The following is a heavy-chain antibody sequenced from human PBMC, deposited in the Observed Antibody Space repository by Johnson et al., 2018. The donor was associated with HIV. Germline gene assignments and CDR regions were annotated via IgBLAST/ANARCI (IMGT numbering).Heavy chain of an antibody. CDR3: EKDRILSGYGPGAFDI. D-gene: IGHD5-12*01. Sequence: VQLVESGGGLVQPGRSLRLSCAASGFTFDDYAMHWVRQAPGKGLEWVSGISWNSGSIGYADSVKGRFTISRDNSKNTLYLQMNSLRAEDTAVYYCEKDRILSGYGPGAFDIWGQGTMVTVSS. CDR1: GFTFDDYA. J-gene: IGHJ3*02. CDR2: ISWNSGSI. V-gene: IGHV3-9*01.